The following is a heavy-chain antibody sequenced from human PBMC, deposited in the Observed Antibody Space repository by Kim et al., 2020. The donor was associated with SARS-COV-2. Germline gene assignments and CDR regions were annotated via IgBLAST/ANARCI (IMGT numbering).Heavy chain of an antibody. J-gene: IGHJ1*01. CDR3: AGGVAWRIEH. V-gene: IGHV3-7*05. Sequence: GGSLRLSCAASGISFSSYWMNWIRQAPGKGLEWVTNIKQDGSVKNYVESAKGRFTVSRDNVQSSAYLQMDSLRVEDTAIYYCAGGVAWRIEHWGQGTRVTVSS. CDR2: IKQDGSVK. CDR1: GISFSSYW.